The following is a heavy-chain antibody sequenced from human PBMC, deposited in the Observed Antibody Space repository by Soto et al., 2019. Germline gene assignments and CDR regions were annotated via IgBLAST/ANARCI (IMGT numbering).Heavy chain of an antibody. CDR3: AKDQSVATVSRASYQLDY. J-gene: IGHJ4*02. V-gene: IGHV3-23*01. CDR1: GFTFSSYA. CDR2: ISGSGGST. Sequence: GGSLRISCAASGFTFSSYAMSWVRQAPGKGLEWVSGISGSGGSTYYADSVKGRFTISRDYSKNTLYLQMNSPRAEDTAVYYCAKDQSVATVSRASYQLDYWGQGTLVTVSS. D-gene: IGHD4-17*01.